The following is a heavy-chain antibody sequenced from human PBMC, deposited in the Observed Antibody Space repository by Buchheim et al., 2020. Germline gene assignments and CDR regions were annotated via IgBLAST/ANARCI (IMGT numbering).Heavy chain of an antibody. CDR3: AKDLGDCTNGVCYLYYGMDV. D-gene: IGHD2-8*01. CDR2: ISGSGGST. J-gene: IGHJ6*02. CDR1: GFTFSSYA. Sequence: EVQLLESGGGLVQPGGSLRLSCAASGFTFSSYAMSWVRQAPGKGLEWDSAISGSGGSTYYADSVKGRFTISRDNSKNTLYLQMNSLRAEDTAVYYCAKDLGDCTNGVCYLYYGMDVWGQGTT. V-gene: IGHV3-23*01.